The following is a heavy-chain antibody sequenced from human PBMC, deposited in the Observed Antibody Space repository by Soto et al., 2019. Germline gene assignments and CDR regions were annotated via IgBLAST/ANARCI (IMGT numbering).Heavy chain of an antibody. CDR3: ARDLDCSGGSCYDAFDI. D-gene: IGHD2-15*01. CDR1: GGSFNRHT. Sequence: VQLVQSGAEVRKPGSSVRVSCKASGGSFNRHTISWVRQAPGQGLEWVANIKQDGTEKYYVDSVKGRFTISRDNAKNSLYLQMNSLRAEDTAVYYCARDLDCSGGSCYDAFDIWGQGTMVTVSS. CDR2: IKQDGTEK. J-gene: IGHJ3*02. V-gene: IGHV3-7*05.